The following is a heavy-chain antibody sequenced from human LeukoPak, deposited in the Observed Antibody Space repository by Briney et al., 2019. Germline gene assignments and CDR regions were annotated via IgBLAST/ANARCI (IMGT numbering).Heavy chain of an antibody. V-gene: IGHV3-21*01. CDR1: GFTFSNYN. CDR3: ASDPVLYCTSGTCSPL. Sequence: PGGSLRLSCAASGFTFSNYNMNWVRQAPGKGLEWVSSISSSSSYIYYADSVKGRFTISRDNAKNSLYLQMNSLRAEDTSLYYCASDPVLYCTSGTCSPLWGQGTLVTVSS. J-gene: IGHJ4*02. D-gene: IGHD2-15*01. CDR2: ISSSSSYI.